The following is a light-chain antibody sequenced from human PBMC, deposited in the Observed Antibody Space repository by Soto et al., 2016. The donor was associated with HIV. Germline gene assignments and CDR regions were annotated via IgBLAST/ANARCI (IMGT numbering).Light chain of an antibody. J-gene: IGKJ1*01. CDR1: QSVNDW. V-gene: IGKV1-5*03. CDR3: QQYNTPPWT. CDR2: KVS. Sequence: SQSVNDWLAWYQQKPGTPPSLLIYKVSTLESGVPSRFSGVGFGTDFTLTISTLQPEDSAIYYCQQYNTPPWTFGQRDQRWKS.